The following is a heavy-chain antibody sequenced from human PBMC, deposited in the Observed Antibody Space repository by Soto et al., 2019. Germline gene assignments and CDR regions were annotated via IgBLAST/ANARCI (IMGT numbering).Heavy chain of an antibody. Sequence: QVHLVECGGGVVQPGRSLRLSCAASGFTFNNYGMHWARQAPGQGLEWVAGISSDGSNKYYADSVKGRFTISRDNSRNTLYLQMDSLRAEDTAVYYCAGGWYFFDYCGQGTLVTVSS. CDR2: ISSDGSNK. V-gene: IGHV3-30*03. CDR3: AGGWYFFDY. CDR1: GFTFNNYG. J-gene: IGHJ4*02. D-gene: IGHD6-19*01.